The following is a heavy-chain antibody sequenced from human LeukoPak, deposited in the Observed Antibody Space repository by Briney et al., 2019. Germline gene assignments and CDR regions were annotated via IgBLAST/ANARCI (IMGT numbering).Heavy chain of an antibody. CDR3: ARQGSYDNSGYSFDY. CDR2: IYPGNADA. Sequence: KNGESLKISCKASGYSLINHWIGWVRQMPGKGLDWMGIIYPGNADATYSPSFQGQVTISADKSTTTVYLQWSSLKASDTAMYYGARQGSYDNSGYSFDYWGQGTLVTVSS. D-gene: IGHD3-22*01. J-gene: IGHJ4*02. CDR1: GYSLINHW. V-gene: IGHV5-51*01.